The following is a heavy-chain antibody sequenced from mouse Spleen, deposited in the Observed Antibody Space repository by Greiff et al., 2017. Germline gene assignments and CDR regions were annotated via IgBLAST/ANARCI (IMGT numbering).Heavy chain of an antibody. CDR3: GYDVSRGWFAY. CDR1: GYTFTSYY. Sequence: VKLVESGPELVKPGASVKISCKASGYTFTSYYIHWVKQRPGQGLEWIGYIYPRDGSTNYNEKFKGKATLTADTSSSTAYMQLSSLTSEDSAVYFCGYDVSRGWFAYWGQGTLVTVSA. J-gene: IGHJ3*01. D-gene: IGHD2-12*01. V-gene: IGHV1S12*01. CDR2: IYPRDGST.